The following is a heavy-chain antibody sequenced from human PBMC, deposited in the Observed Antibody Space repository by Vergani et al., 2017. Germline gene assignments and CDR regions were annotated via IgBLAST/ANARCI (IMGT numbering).Heavy chain of an antibody. J-gene: IGHJ4*02. CDR1: GYSFTNYC. CDR2: IHPADSDT. V-gene: IGHV5-51*01. CDR3: ARLYGRDSSGSKYFDY. Sequence: EVQLVQSGAEVKKPGESLKISCQISGYSFTNYCIGWVRQMSGKGLEWMGIIHPADSDTRYSPSFQGQVTISVDKSISTAYLQRSSLRASDSAMYYCARLYGRDSSGSKYFDYWGQGTLVTVSS. D-gene: IGHD3-22*01.